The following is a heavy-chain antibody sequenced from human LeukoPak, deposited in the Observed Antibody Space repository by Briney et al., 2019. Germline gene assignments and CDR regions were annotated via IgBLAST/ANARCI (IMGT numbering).Heavy chain of an antibody. CDR3: ARFRRLYYDSSGYSTYYFDY. D-gene: IGHD3-22*01. J-gene: IGHJ4*02. V-gene: IGHV4-31*03. Sequence: SQTLSLTCTVSGGSISSGGYYWSWIRQHPGKGLEWIGYIYYSGSTYYNPSLKSRVTISVDTSKNQFSLKLSSVTAADTAVYYCARFRRLYYDSSGYSTYYFDYWGQGTLVTVSS. CDR2: IYYSGST. CDR1: GGSISSGGYY.